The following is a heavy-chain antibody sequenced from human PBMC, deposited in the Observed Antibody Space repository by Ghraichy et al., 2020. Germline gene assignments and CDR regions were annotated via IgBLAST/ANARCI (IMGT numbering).Heavy chain of an antibody. V-gene: IGHV1-2*04. D-gene: IGHD2-2*01. CDR1: GYTFTGYY. Sequence: ASVKVSCKASGYTFTGYYMHWVRQAPGQGLEWMGWINPNSGGTNYAQKFQGWVTMTRDTSISTAYMELSRLRSDDTAVYYCARDRVTYCSSTSCEPSWFDPWGQGTLVTVSS. CDR3: ARDRVTYCSSTSCEPSWFDP. CDR2: INPNSGGT. J-gene: IGHJ5*02.